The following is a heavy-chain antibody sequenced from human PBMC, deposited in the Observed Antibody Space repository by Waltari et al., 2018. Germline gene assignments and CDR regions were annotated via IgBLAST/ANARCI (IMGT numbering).Heavy chain of an antibody. CDR3: ARAFTFGALYYFDY. D-gene: IGHD3-16*01. J-gene: IGHJ4*02. CDR1: GFTVSSNS. CDR2: ISSGGST. V-gene: IGHV3-53*04. Sequence: EVQLVESGGGLVQPGGSLRLSCAASGFTVSSNSVSWVRHAPGKGLEWVAMISSGGSTYYADSMKGRFTISRDNSKNTLYLQMNSLRVEDTAMYYCARAFTFGALYYFDYWGQGTLVTVSS.